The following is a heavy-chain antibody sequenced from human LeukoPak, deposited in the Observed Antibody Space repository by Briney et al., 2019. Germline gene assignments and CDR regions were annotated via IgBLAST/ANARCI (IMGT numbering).Heavy chain of an antibody. J-gene: IGHJ6*03. Sequence: ASVKVSCKASGFTFTSSAMQWVRQARGQRLEWIGWIVVGSGNTNYAQKFQERVTITRDMSTSTAYMELSSLRSEDTAVYYCAAPYYYDSSGYYSHYYYYMDVWGKGTTVTISS. CDR3: AAPYYYDSSGYYSHYYYYMDV. D-gene: IGHD3-22*01. CDR1: GFTFTSSA. CDR2: IVVGSGNT. V-gene: IGHV1-58*02.